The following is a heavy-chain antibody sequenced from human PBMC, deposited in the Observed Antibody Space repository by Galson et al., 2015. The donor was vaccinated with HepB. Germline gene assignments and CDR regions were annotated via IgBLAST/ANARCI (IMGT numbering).Heavy chain of an antibody. CDR3: ARDSDYYDSSGFWD. V-gene: IGHV6-1*01. J-gene: IGHJ4*02. CDR1: GDSVSSNSAA. Sequence: CAISGDSVSSNSAAWNWIRQSPSRGLEWLGRTYYRSKWYNDYAVSVKSRITINPDTSKNQFSLQLNSVTPEDTAVYYCARDSDYYDSSGFWDWGQGTLVTVSS. CDR2: TYYRSKWYN. D-gene: IGHD3-22*01.